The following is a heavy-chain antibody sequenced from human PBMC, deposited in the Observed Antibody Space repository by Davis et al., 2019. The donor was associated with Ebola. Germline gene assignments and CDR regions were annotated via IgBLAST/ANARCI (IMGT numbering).Heavy chain of an antibody. CDR1: GYTFTGYY. J-gene: IGHJ3*02. CDR3: ARVLDSSGTDAFDI. Sequence: SVKVSCKASGYTFTGYYINWVRQAPGQGLEWMGRIIPILGIANYAQKFQGRVTITADKSTSTAYMELSSLRSEDTAVYYCARVLDSSGTDAFDIWGQGTMVTVSS. CDR2: IIPILGIA. D-gene: IGHD3-22*01. V-gene: IGHV1-69*04.